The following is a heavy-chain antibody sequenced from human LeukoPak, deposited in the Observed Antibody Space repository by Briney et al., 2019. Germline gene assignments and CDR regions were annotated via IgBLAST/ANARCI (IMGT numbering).Heavy chain of an antibody. Sequence: PGGTLRLSCAASGFTFSSYSMNWVRQAPGKGLEWASYISSSSSYIYNADSVKGRITISRDNANNSLYLQMNSLRAEDTAVYYCARIHYYGDLDAFDIWGQGTMVTVSS. V-gene: IGHV3-21*01. CDR2: ISSSSSYI. J-gene: IGHJ3*02. D-gene: IGHD3-10*01. CDR1: GFTFSSYS. CDR3: ARIHYYGDLDAFDI.